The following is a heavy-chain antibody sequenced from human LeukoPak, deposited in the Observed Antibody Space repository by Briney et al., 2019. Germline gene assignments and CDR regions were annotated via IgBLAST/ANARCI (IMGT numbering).Heavy chain of an antibody. CDR2: IYHSGST. CDR3: ARDLTPPPATGTGGVFDY. Sequence: PSGTLSLTCAVSGGSISSSNWWSWVRQPPGKGLEWIGEIYHSGSTNYNPSLKSRVTISVDKSKNQFSLKLSSVTAADTAVYYCARDLTPPPATGTGGVFDYWGQGTLVTVSS. D-gene: IGHD6-13*01. V-gene: IGHV4-4*02. CDR1: GGSISSSNW. J-gene: IGHJ4*02.